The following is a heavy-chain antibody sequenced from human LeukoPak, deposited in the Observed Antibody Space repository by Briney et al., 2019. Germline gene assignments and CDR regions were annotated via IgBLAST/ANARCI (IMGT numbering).Heavy chain of an antibody. D-gene: IGHD1-26*01. CDR1: GFTFSNYW. V-gene: IGHV3-74*01. CDR2: INSDGTST. CDR3: ARVPGATGRRYFDY. Sequence: GGSLRLSCAASGFTFSNYWIHWVRQAPGKGLVWVSRINSDGTSTSYADSVKGRFTISRDNAQNTLYLQINSLRADDTAVYYCARVPGATGRRYFDYWGQGTLVTVSS. J-gene: IGHJ4*02.